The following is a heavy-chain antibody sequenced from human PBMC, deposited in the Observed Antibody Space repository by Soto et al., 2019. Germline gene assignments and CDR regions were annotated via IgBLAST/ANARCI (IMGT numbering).Heavy chain of an antibody. CDR3: ARDQRYTIGDYFDY. V-gene: IGHV1-18*01. D-gene: IGHD3-16*01. J-gene: IGHJ4*02. Sequence: ASVKVSCKASGYTFASYGISWVRQAPGQGLEWMGWISAYNGNTNYAQKLQGRVTMTTDTSTSTAYMELRSLRSDDTAVYYCARDQRYTIGDYFDYWGQGTLVTVSS. CDR1: GYTFASYG. CDR2: ISAYNGNT.